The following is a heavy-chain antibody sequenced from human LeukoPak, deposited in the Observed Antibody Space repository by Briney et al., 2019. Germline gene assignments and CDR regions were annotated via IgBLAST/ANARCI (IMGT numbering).Heavy chain of an antibody. D-gene: IGHD1-26*01. CDR2: IKTDGSEK. CDR1: GFTFSNYW. CDR3: ARVGWELSPYYFDY. V-gene: IGHV3-7*01. J-gene: IGHJ4*02. Sequence: GGSLRLSCEGSGFTFSNYWMGWVRQAPGKGLRWVANIKTDGSEKYYVDSVKGRFTISRDNAKNSLYLQMNSLRAEDTAVYYCARVGWELSPYYFDYWGQGTLVTVSS.